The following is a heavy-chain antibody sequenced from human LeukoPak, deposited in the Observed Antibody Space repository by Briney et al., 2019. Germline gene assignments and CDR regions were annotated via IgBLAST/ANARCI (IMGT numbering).Heavy chain of an antibody. J-gene: IGHJ4*02. D-gene: IGHD3-22*01. Sequence: GGSLRLSCAASGFTFSSYSMTWVRQAPGKGLEWVSSISSSSRSIYYAVSVMGRFTISRDNAKNSLYLQMSSLRVEDTAVYYCAREHSGGGNYYDSSGYYRSFDYWGQGTPVTVSS. CDR1: GFTFSSYS. CDR3: AREHSGGGNYYDSSGYYRSFDY. CDR2: ISSSSRSI. V-gene: IGHV3-21*06.